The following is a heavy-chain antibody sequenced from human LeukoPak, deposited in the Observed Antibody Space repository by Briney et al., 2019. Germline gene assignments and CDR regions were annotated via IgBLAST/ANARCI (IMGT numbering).Heavy chain of an antibody. CDR1: GYTFTSYA. CDR3: ASIDSSGYKAFPMNDAFDI. Sequence: ASVKVSCKASGYTFTSYAMHWVRQAPGQRLEWMGGIIPIFGTANYAQKFQGRVTITADESTSTAYMELSSLRSEDTAVYYCASIDSSGYKAFPMNDAFDIWGQGTMVTVSS. D-gene: IGHD3-22*01. CDR2: IIPIFGTA. V-gene: IGHV1-69*13. J-gene: IGHJ3*02.